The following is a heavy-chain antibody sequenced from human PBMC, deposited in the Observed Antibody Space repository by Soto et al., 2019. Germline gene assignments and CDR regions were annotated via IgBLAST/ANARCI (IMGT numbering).Heavy chain of an antibody. J-gene: IGHJ6*02. V-gene: IGHV4-34*01. D-gene: IGHD1-26*01. CDR3: ARGGYSGSYYPYYYYGMDV. Sequence: SETLSLTCAVYGGSFSGYYWSWIRQPPGKGLEWIGEINHSGSTNYNPSLKSRFTISVDTSKNQFSLNLSSVTAADTAVYYCARGGYSGSYYPYYYYGMDVWGQGTTVTVSS. CDR1: GGSFSGYY. CDR2: INHSGST.